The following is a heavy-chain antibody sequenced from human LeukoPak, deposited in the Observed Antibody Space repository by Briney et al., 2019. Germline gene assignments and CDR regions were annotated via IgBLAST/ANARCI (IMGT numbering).Heavy chain of an antibody. CDR1: GFTFGDYT. CDR2: VRSKAYGGTT. J-gene: IGHJ4*02. CDR3: TRDNGY. V-gene: IGHV3-49*04. Sequence: GGSLRLSCTASGFTFGDYTMSWVRRAPGKGLEWVGFVRSKAYGGTTEYAASVKGRFTISRDDSKNIAYLQMNSLKTEDTAVYYCTRDNGYWGQGTLVTVSS.